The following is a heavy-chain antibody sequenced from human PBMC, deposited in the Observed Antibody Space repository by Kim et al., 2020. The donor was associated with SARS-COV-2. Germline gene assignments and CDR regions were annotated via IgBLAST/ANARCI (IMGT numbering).Heavy chain of an antibody. Sequence: SETLSLTCAVYGGSFSGYYWSWIRQPPGKGLEWIGEINHSGSTNYNPSLKSRVTISVDTSKNQFSLKLSSVTAADTAVYYCARVRGFGFGAPYYFDYWGQGTLVTVSS. CDR3: ARVRGFGFGAPYYFDY. CDR2: INHSGST. D-gene: IGHD3-10*01. CDR1: GGSFSGYY. V-gene: IGHV4-34*01. J-gene: IGHJ4*02.